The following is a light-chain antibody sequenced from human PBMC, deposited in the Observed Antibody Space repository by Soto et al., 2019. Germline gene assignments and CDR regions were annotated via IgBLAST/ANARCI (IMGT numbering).Light chain of an antibody. V-gene: IGKV1-5*01. J-gene: IGKJ1*01. Sequence: DIQMTQSPSTLSASVGDSVTIPCXASQNVNKWLAWFQQKPGKVPKLLIFDASTLQTGVPSRFGGGGSGTEFTLTISGLQPDDFATYYCQQYNSYSPWTFGPGTKVDIK. CDR3: QQYNSYSPWT. CDR2: DAS. CDR1: QNVNKW.